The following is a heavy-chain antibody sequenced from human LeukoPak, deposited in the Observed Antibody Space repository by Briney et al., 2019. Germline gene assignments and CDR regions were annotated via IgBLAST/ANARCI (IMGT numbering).Heavy chain of an antibody. J-gene: IGHJ2*01. V-gene: IGHV4-30-2*01. CDR1: GGSFSGYY. Sequence: PSETLSLTCAVYGGSFSGYYWSWIRQPPGKGLEWIGYIYHSGSTYYNPSLKSRVTISVDRSKNQFSLKLSSVTAADTAVYYCARTPAGYFDLWGRGTLVTVTS. CDR3: ARTPAGYFDL. CDR2: IYHSGST. D-gene: IGHD2-2*01.